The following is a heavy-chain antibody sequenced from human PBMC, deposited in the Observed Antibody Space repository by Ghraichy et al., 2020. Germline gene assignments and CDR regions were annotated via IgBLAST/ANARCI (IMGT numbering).Heavy chain of an antibody. Sequence: SETLSLTCAVSGYSISSGYYWGWIRQSPGKGLEWIGSIYHSGSTYYNPSLKSRVTISVDTSKNQFSLKLSSVTAADTAVYYCARAWELLDPYYFDYWGQGTLVTVSS. CDR3: ARAWELLDPYYFDY. J-gene: IGHJ4*02. V-gene: IGHV4-38-2*01. CDR1: GYSISSGYY. CDR2: IYHSGST. D-gene: IGHD1-26*01.